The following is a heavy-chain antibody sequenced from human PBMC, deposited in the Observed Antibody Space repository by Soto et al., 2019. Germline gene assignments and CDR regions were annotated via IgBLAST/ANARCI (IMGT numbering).Heavy chain of an antibody. V-gene: IGHV1-69*06. D-gene: IGHD5-18*01. Sequence: SVKVSCKASGGTFSSYAISWVRQAPGQGLEWMGGIIPIFGTANYAQKFQGRVTITADKSTSTAYMELSSLRSEDTAVYYCARGTSPGYSYGYSWFDPWGQGTLVTVSS. J-gene: IGHJ5*02. CDR2: IIPIFGTA. CDR1: GGTFSSYA. CDR3: ARGTSPGYSYGYSWFDP.